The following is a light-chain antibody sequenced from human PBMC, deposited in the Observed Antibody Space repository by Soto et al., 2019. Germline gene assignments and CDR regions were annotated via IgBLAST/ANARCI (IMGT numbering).Light chain of an antibody. CDR1: QSVSSSF. Sequence: EIVLTQSPGTLSLSPGERATLSCRASQSVSSSFLAWYQQKPGQAPRLLIYGASSRATGIPDRFSGSGSGTAFTLTISRLEPEDVAVYYCPQYGSSPLTFGGGTKVEIK. V-gene: IGKV3-20*01. CDR3: PQYGSSPLT. CDR2: GAS. J-gene: IGKJ4*01.